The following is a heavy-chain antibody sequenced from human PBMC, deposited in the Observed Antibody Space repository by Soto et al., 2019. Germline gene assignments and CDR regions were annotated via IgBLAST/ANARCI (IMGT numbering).Heavy chain of an antibody. Sequence: PSETLSLTCTVSNGSMSSYYWTWIRQPPGKGLEWIGYVYYSGTTNYNPSLKSRVTISADTSKNQFSLKLTSVTAADTAVYYCARASMTTIAMDVWGQGTTVTVSS. CDR3: ARASMTTIAMDV. CDR1: NGSMSSYY. D-gene: IGHD4-17*01. J-gene: IGHJ6*02. V-gene: IGHV4-59*13. CDR2: VYYSGTT.